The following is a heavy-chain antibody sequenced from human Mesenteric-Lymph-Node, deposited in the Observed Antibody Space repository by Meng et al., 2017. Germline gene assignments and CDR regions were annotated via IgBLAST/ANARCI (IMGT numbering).Heavy chain of an antibody. CDR2: IYHSGST. CDR3: ARRRGGSGRDC. J-gene: IGHJ4*02. CDR1: GGSISSSNYY. D-gene: IGHD3-10*01. Sequence: LQLQESGPGIVKPSETLSRPCTVSGGSISSSNYYWDWIRQPPGKGLEWIGAIYHSGSTSYNPSLQSRVTMFVDTSKNQFSLMLTSVTATDTAVYYCARRRGGSGRDCWGQGTLVTVSS. V-gene: IGHV4-39*01.